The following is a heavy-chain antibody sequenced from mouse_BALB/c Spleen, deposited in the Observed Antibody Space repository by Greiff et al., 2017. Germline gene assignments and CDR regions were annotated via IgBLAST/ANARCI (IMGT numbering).Heavy chain of an antibody. Sequence: EVHLVESGPELVKPGASVKISCKASGYTFTDYNMHWVKQSHGKSLEWIGYIYPYNGGTGYNQKFKSKATLTVDNSSSTAYMELRSLTSEDSAVYYCARCPLYRYEEYYDAMDYWGQGTSVTVSS. CDR1: GYTFTDYN. D-gene: IGHD2-14*01. CDR3: ARCPLYRYEEYYDAMDY. CDR2: IYPYNGGT. J-gene: IGHJ4*01. V-gene: IGHV1S29*02.